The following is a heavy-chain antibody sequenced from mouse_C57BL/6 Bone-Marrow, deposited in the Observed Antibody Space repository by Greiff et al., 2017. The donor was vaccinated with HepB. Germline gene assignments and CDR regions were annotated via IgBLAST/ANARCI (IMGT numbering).Heavy chain of an antibody. V-gene: IGHV3-8*01. CDR1: GYSITSDY. J-gene: IGHJ4*01. D-gene: IGHD1-1*01. Sequence: EVKLVESGPGLAKPSQTLSLTCSVTGYSITSDYWNWIRKFPGNKLEYMGYISYSGSTYYNPSLKSRISITRDTSKNQYYLQLNSVTTEDTATYYGARGTTVVARDYAMDYWGQGTSVTVSS. CDR2: ISYSGST. CDR3: ARGTTVVARDYAMDY.